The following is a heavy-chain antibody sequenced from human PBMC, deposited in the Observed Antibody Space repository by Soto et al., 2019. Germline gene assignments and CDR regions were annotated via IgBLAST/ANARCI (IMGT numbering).Heavy chain of an antibody. V-gene: IGHV3-9*01. J-gene: IGHJ4*02. D-gene: IGHD6-19*01. CDR2: ISWNGGII. CDR1: GFTYDDHG. Sequence: EVQLVESGGGLVQPGRSLRLSCAASGFTYDDHGMHWVRQAPGKGLEWVSGISWNGGIIGYVDSVKGRFTISRDNAKKSLYLQMNSLRVEDTALYYCAKDMSSGWPKYFDYWGQGTLVTVSS. CDR3: AKDMSSGWPKYFDY.